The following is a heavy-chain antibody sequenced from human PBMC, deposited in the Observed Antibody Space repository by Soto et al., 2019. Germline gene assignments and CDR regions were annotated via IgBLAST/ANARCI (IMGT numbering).Heavy chain of an antibody. D-gene: IGHD3-3*02. J-gene: IGHJ6*02. CDR2: INPSGST. CDR1: GYTFTNYY. Sequence: QVQLVQSGAEVKKPGASVKVSCRASGYTFTNYYIHWVRQAPGQGLEWMGIINPSGSTTYGQKFQGRVTLTRDTSTSTVYMELSRLRSEDAAVYYCAREAGVAIFGVVSYYGMDVWGQGTTVTVSS. CDR3: AREAGVAIFGVVSYYGMDV. V-gene: IGHV1-46*01.